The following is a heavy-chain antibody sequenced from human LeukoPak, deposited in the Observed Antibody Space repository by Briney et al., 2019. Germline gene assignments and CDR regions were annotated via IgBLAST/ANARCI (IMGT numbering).Heavy chain of an antibody. V-gene: IGHV3-74*01. Sequence: GGSLALSCAASGFTFSSYWMHWVRQAPGKGLVWVSRINSDGSSTNYADSVKGRFTISRDNAKNTLYLQMNSLRAEDTAMYYCARAVYYSNYLGYWGQGTLVTVSS. J-gene: IGHJ4*01. CDR2: INSDGSST. CDR3: ARAVYYSNYLGY. CDR1: GFTFSSYW. D-gene: IGHD3-10*01.